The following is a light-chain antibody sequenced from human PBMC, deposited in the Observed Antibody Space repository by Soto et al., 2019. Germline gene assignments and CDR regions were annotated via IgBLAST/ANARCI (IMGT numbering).Light chain of an antibody. V-gene: IGKV3-20*01. Sequence: EIVLTQSPGTLSLSPGERATLSCRASQSVTGSYLAWYQQKPGQAPGLVIYGTYNRATGIPDRFSGSGSGTDFTLTISRLEPEDFAVYYCQHYGISSWTFGQGTKVEIK. J-gene: IGKJ1*01. CDR2: GTY. CDR1: QSVTGSY. CDR3: QHYGISSWT.